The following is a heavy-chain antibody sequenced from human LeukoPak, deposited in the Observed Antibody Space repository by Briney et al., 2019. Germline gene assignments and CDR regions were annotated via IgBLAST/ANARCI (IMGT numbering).Heavy chain of an antibody. CDR2: IIPIFGTA. CDR3: ANQGGFGWFDP. J-gene: IGHJ5*02. Sequence: SVKVSCKTSGGSFSSYTINWVRQAPGQGLEWMGGIIPIFGTADYTQKFQGRVTITADKSTGTAYMELSSLRSEDTAVYYCANQGGFGWFDPWGQGTLVTVSS. CDR1: GGSFSSYT. V-gene: IGHV1-69*06. D-gene: IGHD3-10*01.